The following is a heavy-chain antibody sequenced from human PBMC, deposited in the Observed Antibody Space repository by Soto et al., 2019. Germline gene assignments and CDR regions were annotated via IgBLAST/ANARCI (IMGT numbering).Heavy chain of an antibody. D-gene: IGHD3-3*01. CDR1: GGTFSSYA. CDR3: ARVLRFLESSYYFDY. CDR2: IIPIFGTA. Sequence: SVKVSCKASGGTFSSYAISWVRQAPGQGLEWMGGIIPIFGTANYAQKFQGRVTITADESTSTAYMELSSLRSEDTAVYYCARVLRFLESSYYFDYWGQGTLVTVSS. J-gene: IGHJ4*02. V-gene: IGHV1-69*13.